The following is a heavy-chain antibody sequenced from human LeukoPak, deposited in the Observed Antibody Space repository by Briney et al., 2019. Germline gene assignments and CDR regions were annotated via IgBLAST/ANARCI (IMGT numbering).Heavy chain of an antibody. V-gene: IGHV3-48*03. Sequence: GGSLRLSCAASGFTFSSYEMNWVRQAPGKGLEWVSYISSSGSTIYYADSVKGRFTISRDNAKNPLYLQMNSLRAEDTAVYYCARGAREQWLTFLYYYYYMDVWGKGTTVTISS. CDR3: ARGAREQWLTFLYYYYYMDV. CDR2: ISSSGSTI. J-gene: IGHJ6*03. CDR1: GFTFSSYE. D-gene: IGHD6-19*01.